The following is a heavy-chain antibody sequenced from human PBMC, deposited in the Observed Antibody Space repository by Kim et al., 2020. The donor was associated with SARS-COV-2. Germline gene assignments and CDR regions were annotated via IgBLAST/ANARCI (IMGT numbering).Heavy chain of an antibody. D-gene: IGHD3-3*01. CDR1: GFTFGDHA. Sequence: GGSLRLSCAASGFTFGDHAMHWVRQAPGKGLEWVSGISWNSGSIGYADSVKGRFTISRDNAKNSLYLQMNSLRAEDTALYYCAKDRREWLSYYYYYYMDVWGKGTPVTVSS. J-gene: IGHJ6*03. CDR2: ISWNSGSI. V-gene: IGHV3-9*01. CDR3: AKDRREWLSYYYYYYMDV.